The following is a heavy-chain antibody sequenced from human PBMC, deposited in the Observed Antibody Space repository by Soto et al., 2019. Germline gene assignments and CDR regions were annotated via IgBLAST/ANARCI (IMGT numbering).Heavy chain of an antibody. CDR2: INHSGST. CDR3: AREFPSRYFDL. J-gene: IGHJ2*01. Sequence: QVRLQQWGAGLLKPSETLPLTCAVYGGSFSDYYWSWIRQPPGKGLEWIWEINHSGSTNYNPSLKSRVTISVDTSKNQFSLKLNSVTAADTAVYYCAREFPSRYFDLWGRGTPVTVSS. V-gene: IGHV4-34*01. CDR1: GGSFSDYY.